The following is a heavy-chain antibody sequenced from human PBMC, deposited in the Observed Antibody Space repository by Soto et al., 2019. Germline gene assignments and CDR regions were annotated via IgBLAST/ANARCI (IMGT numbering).Heavy chain of an antibody. CDR2: IYGDDDK. CDR3: AHNPSYSPIWYIRNDRFDC. V-gene: IGHV2-5*02. D-gene: IGHD6-13*01. Sequence: QITLNESGPALVKPTQTLTLTCTFSGFSLTTSGVGVHWIRQSPGKALEWLAVIYGDDDKRYNPSLETRLTITKDTSKNQMVIKMTTMDPVDTATYFCAHNPSYSPIWYIRNDRFDCWGQGTLVTVSS. CDR1: GFSLTTSGVG. J-gene: IGHJ5*01.